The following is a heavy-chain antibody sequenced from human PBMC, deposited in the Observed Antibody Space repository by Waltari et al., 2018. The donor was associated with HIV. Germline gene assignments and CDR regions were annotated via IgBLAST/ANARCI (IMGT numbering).Heavy chain of an antibody. CDR2: ITSSGYTI. CDR3: ARTTHGIDF. Sequence: EVQLVESRGGLVQHGGSLRLPCVASGFTFSSYNMNWVRQAPGKGLEWLSYITSSGYTIYYADSVEGRFTVSRDNAKNSLYLQMNSLRAEDTAVYYCARTTHGIDFWGQGTLVTVSS. CDR1: GFTFSSYN. J-gene: IGHJ4*02. D-gene: IGHD1-1*01. V-gene: IGHV3-48*04.